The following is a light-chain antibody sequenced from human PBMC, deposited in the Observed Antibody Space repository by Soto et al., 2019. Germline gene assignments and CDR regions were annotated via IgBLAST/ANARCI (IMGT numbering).Light chain of an antibody. V-gene: IGKV3-15*01. Sequence: VLTRGAGNRPWSAGESATLSCRASQSVRSMYLAWYQQKTGQAPRLLIYGASTRATDIPGKFSGGGYRPEFYPTITSLPSEELSMYFGQQHNTWPRTFGQGTKVDIK. CDR1: QSVRSMY. CDR3: QQHNTWPRT. J-gene: IGKJ1*01. CDR2: GAS.